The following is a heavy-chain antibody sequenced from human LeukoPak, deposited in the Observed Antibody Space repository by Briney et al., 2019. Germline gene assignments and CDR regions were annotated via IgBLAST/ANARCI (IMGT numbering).Heavy chain of an antibody. Sequence: SETLSLTCTVSGGSISSSSYYWGWIRQPPGKGLEWIGSIYYSVSTYYNPSLKSQVTISVDKSKNQSSLKLSSVTATDTAVYYCARIAAAGGGLDYWGQGTLVTVSS. V-gene: IGHV4-39*07. D-gene: IGHD6-13*01. J-gene: IGHJ4*02. CDR1: GGSISSSSYY. CDR2: IYYSVST. CDR3: ARIAAAGGGLDY.